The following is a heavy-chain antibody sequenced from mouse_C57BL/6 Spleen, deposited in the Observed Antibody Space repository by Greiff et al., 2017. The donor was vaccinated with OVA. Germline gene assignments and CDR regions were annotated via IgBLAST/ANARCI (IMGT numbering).Heavy chain of an antibody. CDR1: GYTFTDYN. CDR2: INPNNGGT. V-gene: IGHV1-18*01. Sequence: EVQLQQSGPELVKPGASVKIPCKASGYTFTDYNMDWVQQSHGKSLEWIGDINPNNGGTIYNQKFKGKATLTVDKSSSTAYMELRSLTSEDTAVYYCARHYDYGYYFDYWGQGTTLTVSS. D-gene: IGHD2-4*01. CDR3: ARHYDYGYYFDY. J-gene: IGHJ2*01.